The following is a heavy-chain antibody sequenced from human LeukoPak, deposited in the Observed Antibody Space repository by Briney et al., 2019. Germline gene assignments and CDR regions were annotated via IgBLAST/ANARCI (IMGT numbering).Heavy chain of an antibody. Sequence: GGSLRLSCAVSEFTFSDYYMSWIRQAPGKGLEWVSYISYSGDTIYYADSVKGRFTVSRDNAKNSLYLQMNSLRAEDTALYYCARGYSRAAFDIWGQGTVVAVSS. CDR2: ISYSGDTI. V-gene: IGHV3-11*04. J-gene: IGHJ3*02. CDR3: ARGYSRAAFDI. D-gene: IGHD2-15*01. CDR1: EFTFSDYY.